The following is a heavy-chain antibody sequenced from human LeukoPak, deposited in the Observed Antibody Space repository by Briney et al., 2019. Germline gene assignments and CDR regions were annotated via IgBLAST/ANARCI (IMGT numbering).Heavy chain of an antibody. V-gene: IGHV3-23*01. CDR1: GFTFSSYA. J-gene: IGHJ4*02. CDR2: ISGSGGST. CDR3: PKDLVVGATSLPFV. D-gene: IGHD1-26*01. Sequence: PGGSLRLSCAASGFTFSSYAMSWVRQAPGKGLEWVSAISGSGGSTYYADSVKGRFTISRDNSKNTLYLQMNSLRAEDTAVYYCPKDLVVGATSLPFVCGQETLVTVSS.